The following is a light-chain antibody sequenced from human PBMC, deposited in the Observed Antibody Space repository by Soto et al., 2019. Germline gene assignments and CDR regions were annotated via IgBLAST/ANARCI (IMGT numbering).Light chain of an antibody. CDR2: DGT. CDR1: QGVFIW. J-gene: IGKJ2*01. V-gene: IGKV1-5*01. CDR3: QQYSGNSFT. Sequence: DIQLTQSPSTLSASVGDRVTITCRASQGVFIWLAWYQQKPGRAPKLLIFDGTDLESGVPSRFSGDGSGTEFTLTISSLQPDDFATYYCQQYSGNSFTFGQGTKLEI.